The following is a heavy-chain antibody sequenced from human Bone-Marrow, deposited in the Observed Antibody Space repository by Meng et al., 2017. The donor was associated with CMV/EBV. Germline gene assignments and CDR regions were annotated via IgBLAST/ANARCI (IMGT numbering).Heavy chain of an antibody. CDR1: G. CDR3: AKDRPPKTYVRGSYRYPRDAFAI. CDR2: ISHDGSDK. D-gene: IGHD3-16*02. V-gene: IGHV3-30*18. J-gene: IGHJ3*02. Sequence: GMPCVRQAPGKGLECVALISHDGSDKYSGESVKGRFTISRDNSKTTLYLQLNRLRPEDTAVYYCAKDRPPKTYVRGSYRYPRDAFAIWGQGTMVTVSS.